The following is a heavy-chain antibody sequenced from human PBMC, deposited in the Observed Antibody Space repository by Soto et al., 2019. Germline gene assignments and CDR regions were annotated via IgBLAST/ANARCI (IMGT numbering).Heavy chain of an antibody. CDR2: IGTTGDA. D-gene: IGHD3-22*01. CDR3: ARAIGPTLFDY. Sequence: GGSLRLSCSASGFTFSGYDMHWVRQGTGKGLEWVSAIGTTGDAYYAGSVKGRLTISRENAKNSLYLQMNSLRAGDTAIYFCARAIGPTLFDYWGQGT. J-gene: IGHJ4*02. V-gene: IGHV3-13*04. CDR1: GFTFSGYD.